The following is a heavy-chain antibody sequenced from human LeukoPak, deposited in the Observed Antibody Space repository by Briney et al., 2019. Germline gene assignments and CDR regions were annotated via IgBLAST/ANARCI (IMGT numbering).Heavy chain of an antibody. V-gene: IGHV4-38-2*02. CDR2: VYHGGSS. D-gene: IGHD3-10*01. J-gene: IGHJ4*02. CDR1: GYSISSGFY. Sequence: PSETLSLTCTVSGYSISSGFYWGWIRPPPGKGLEWIGNVYHGGSSYYNPSLKSRVTISVDTSKNQFSLNLYSVTAADTAVYYCARSSEFGELLYIDYWGQGTLVTVSS. CDR3: ARSSEFGELLYIDY.